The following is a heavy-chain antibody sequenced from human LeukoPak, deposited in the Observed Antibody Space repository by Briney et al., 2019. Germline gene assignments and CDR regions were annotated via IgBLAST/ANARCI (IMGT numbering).Heavy chain of an antibody. D-gene: IGHD3-3*01. J-gene: IGHJ4*02. V-gene: IGHV1-24*01. CDR2: FDPEDGET. Sequence: ASVKVSCKVSGYTLTELSMHWVRQAPGKGLEWMGGFDPEDGETIYAQKFQGRVTMTEDTSTDTAYMELSSLRSEDTAVYYCATGVTTIFGVVTQPFDYWGQGTLVTVSS. CDR3: ATGVTTIFGVVTQPFDY. CDR1: GYTLTELS.